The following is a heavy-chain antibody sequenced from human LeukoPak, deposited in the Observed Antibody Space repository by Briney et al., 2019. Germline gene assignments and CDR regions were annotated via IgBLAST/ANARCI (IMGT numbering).Heavy chain of an antibody. V-gene: IGHV3-21*01. J-gene: IGHJ4*02. D-gene: IGHD2-15*01. CDR2: ISSRSTYI. CDR3: ATGEGYCGDTACMFAY. Sequence: GGSLRLSCAASGFALSSYAMNWVRQAPGKGLEWVSSISSRSTYIYYADSVQGRFTISRDNAMNSLYLQMNSLRAEDTAVYYCATGEGYCGDTACMFAYWGLGTVVTVSS. CDR1: GFALSSYA.